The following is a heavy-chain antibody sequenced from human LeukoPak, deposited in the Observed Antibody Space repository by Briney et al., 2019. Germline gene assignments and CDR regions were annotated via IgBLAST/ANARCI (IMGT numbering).Heavy chain of an antibody. CDR1: GFTFSSYG. J-gene: IGHJ5*02. V-gene: IGHV3-33*01. CDR2: IWYDGSNK. D-gene: IGHD2-2*01. Sequence: GGSLRLSCAASGFTFSSYGIHWVRQAPGKGLEWVAVIWYDGSNKYYADSVKGRFTISRDNSKDTVYLQMNSLRAEDTAVYYCAREPLCSSTSCPWGQGTLVTVSS. CDR3: AREPLCSSTSCP.